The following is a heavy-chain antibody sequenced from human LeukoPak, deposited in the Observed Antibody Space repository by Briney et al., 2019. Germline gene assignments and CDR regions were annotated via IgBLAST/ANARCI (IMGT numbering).Heavy chain of an antibody. D-gene: IGHD2-21*02. CDR2: IDWDDDK. V-gene: IGHV2-70*11. J-gene: IGHJ6*02. Sequence: ESGPALVKPTQTLTLTCTFSGFSLSTTTMCVSWIRQPPGKALEWLARIDWDDDKYYSTSLKTRLTISKDTSKNHVVLTMTKMDPVDTATYYCARTRLVVTAIQGNYYDMDVWGQGTTVTVSS. CDR1: GFSLSTTTMC. CDR3: ARTRLVVTAIQGNYYDMDV.